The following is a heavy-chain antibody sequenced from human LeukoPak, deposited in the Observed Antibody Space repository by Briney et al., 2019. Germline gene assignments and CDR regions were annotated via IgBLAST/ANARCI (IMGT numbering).Heavy chain of an antibody. Sequence: SETLSLTCTVSGGSVSSHFWSWIRQPPGKGLEWIGYIYNSGITNYNPSLKSRVTMSVDTSKNQFSLMLRSVTAADTAVYYCARDHLPAGAPGYYMDVWGKGTTVTDSS. D-gene: IGHD4/OR15-4a*01. J-gene: IGHJ6*03. CDR1: GGSVSSHF. V-gene: IGHV4-59*02. CDR2: IYNSGIT. CDR3: ARDHLPAGAPGYYMDV.